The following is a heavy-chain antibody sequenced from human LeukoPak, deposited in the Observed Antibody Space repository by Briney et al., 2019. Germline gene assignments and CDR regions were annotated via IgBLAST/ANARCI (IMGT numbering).Heavy chain of an antibody. CDR3: AKDQYCTSTSCYVGY. J-gene: IGHJ4*02. CDR1: GFTSSSYA. V-gene: IGHV3-23*01. Sequence: GGSLRLSCAASGFTSSSYAMSWVRQAPGKGLEWVSGINVSGGSTFYADSVRGRFTISRDNSKNTLYLQMNSLRAEDTAVYYCAKDQYCTSTSCYVGYWGQGTLVTVSS. CDR2: INVSGGST. D-gene: IGHD2-2*01.